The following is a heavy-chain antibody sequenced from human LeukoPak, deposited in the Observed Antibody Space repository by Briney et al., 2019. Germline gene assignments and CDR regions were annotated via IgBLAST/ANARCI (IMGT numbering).Heavy chain of an antibody. D-gene: IGHD5-24*01. J-gene: IGHJ4*02. CDR3: ARLDGYNDY. Sequence: SVKVSCKASGGTFNSYAISWVRQAPRQGLEWMGGIIPIFGTTNYARKFRGRVTLTADKSTRTAYMELSSLRSEDTAVYYCARLDGYNDYWGQGTLVTVSS. CDR2: IIPIFGTT. V-gene: IGHV1-69*06. CDR1: GGTFNSYA.